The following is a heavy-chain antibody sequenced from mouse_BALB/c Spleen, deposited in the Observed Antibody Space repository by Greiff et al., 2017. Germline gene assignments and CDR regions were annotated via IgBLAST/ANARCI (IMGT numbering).Heavy chain of an antibody. CDR3: ASDHHYGYAMDY. J-gene: IGHJ4*01. Sequence: EVKLVESGGGLVKPGGSLKLSCAASGFTFSSYAMSWVRQSPEKRLEWVAEISSGGSYTYYPDTVTGRFTISRDNAKNTLYLEMSSLRSEDTAMYYCASDHHYGYAMDYWGQGTSVTVSS. CDR1: GFTFSSYA. D-gene: IGHD1-2*01. V-gene: IGHV5-9-4*01. CDR2: ISSGGSYT.